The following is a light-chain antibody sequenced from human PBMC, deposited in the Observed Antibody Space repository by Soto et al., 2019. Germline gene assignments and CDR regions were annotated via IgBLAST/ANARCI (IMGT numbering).Light chain of an antibody. CDR2: DAS. Sequence: IVTTQSPATLSVSPGETATLSCRASQSVSRKLAWYQQTRGQAPKLLIYDASYRANGIPDRFSGSGSGTDFTLSISRREPEDFVVYYCPKYGSSSWTFGQGTKVDIK. J-gene: IGKJ1*01. V-gene: IGKV3-20*01. CDR3: PKYGSSSWT. CDR1: QSVSRK.